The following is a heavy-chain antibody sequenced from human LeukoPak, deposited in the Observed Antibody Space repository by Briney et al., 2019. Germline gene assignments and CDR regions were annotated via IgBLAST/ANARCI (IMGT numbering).Heavy chain of an antibody. CDR1: GFTFSSYS. V-gene: IGHV3-21*01. Sequence: PGGSLRLSCAASGFTFSSYSMNWVRQAPGKGLEWVSSISSSSSYIYYADSVKGRFTISRDNAKNSLYLQMNSLRAEDTAVYYCARATITPNWFDPWGQGTLVTVSS. CDR3: ARATITPNWFDP. D-gene: IGHD2-15*01. J-gene: IGHJ5*02. CDR2: ISSSSSYI.